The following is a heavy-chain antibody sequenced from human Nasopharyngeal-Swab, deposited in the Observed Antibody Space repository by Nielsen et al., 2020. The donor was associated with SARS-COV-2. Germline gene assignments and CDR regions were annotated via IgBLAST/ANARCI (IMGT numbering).Heavy chain of an antibody. D-gene: IGHD4-17*01. CDR1: GFTFNTYT. V-gene: IGHV3-23*01. CDR2: ISGSGGST. CDR3: AKVIRGTSVTTAYFDY. Sequence: GESLKISCAASGFTFNTYTMSWVRQAPGKGLEWVSGISGSGGSTYYADSVKGRFTISRDNSKNTLYLQMNSLSAEDTAVYYCAKVIRGTSVTTAYFDYWGQGTLVTVSS. J-gene: IGHJ4*02.